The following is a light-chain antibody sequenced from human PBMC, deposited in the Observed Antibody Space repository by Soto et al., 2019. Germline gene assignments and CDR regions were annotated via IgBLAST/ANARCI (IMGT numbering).Light chain of an antibody. V-gene: IGKV3-20*01. CDR3: QQYRSSPLT. Sequence: EIVLTQSPGTLSLSPGERATLSCRASQTVTSSYLAWYQQKPGQAPRLLVFGGSSRATGISDRFRGVGSGTSFTLTISRLEPEDSAVYYCQQYRSSPLTFGGGTKGEI. CDR1: QTVTSSY. CDR2: GGS. J-gene: IGKJ4*01.